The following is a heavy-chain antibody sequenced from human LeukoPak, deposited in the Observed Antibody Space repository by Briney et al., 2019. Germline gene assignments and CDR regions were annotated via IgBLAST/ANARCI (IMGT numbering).Heavy chain of an antibody. J-gene: IGHJ4*02. CDR2: MNPNSGNT. CDR1: GYTFTSYD. CDR3: ARGQGYYYDSSGYRY. Sequence: GASVKVSCKASGYTFTSYDINWVRQATGQGLEWMGWMNPNSGNTGYAQKFQGRVTMTRNTSISTAYMELSGLRSEDTAVYYCARGQGYYYDSSGYRYWGQGTLVTVSS. D-gene: IGHD3-22*01. V-gene: IGHV1-8*01.